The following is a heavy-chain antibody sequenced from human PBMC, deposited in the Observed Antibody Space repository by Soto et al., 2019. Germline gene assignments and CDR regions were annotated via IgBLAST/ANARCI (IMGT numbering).Heavy chain of an antibody. CDR3: ARDRIAAAGKVFATDV. CDR1: RVTARRDF. CDR2: IYNTGTT. J-gene: IGHJ6*02. V-gene: IGHV3-53*01. D-gene: IGHD6-13*01. Sequence: GFLRVCGAPPRVTARRDFISSGRPGPGKGLEWVSVIYNTGTTYYADSVKGRFTISRDNSRNTVYLQMNSLRAEDTAVYYCARDRIAAAGKVFATDVWGQGTTVTVSS.